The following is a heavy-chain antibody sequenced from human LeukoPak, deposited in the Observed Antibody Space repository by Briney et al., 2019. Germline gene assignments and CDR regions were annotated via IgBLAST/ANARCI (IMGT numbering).Heavy chain of an antibody. CDR2: IYYSGST. CDR3: ASYNSDGYDVSDY. D-gene: IGHD6-19*01. J-gene: IGHJ4*02. CDR1: GGSISSSSYY. V-gene: IGHV4-39*01. Sequence: SETLSLTCTVSGGSISSSSYYWGWIRQTPGKGLEWIGSIYYSGSTYYNPSLEGRVTISADTSRNKFSLNLRSVTAADTAVYYCASYNSDGYDVSDYWGQGTLVTVSS.